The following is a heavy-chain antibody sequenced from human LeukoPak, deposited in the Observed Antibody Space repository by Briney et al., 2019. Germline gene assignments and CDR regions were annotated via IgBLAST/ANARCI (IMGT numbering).Heavy chain of an antibody. V-gene: IGHV4-59*01. J-gene: IGHJ4*02. CDR1: GGSISSYY. CDR2: IQYSGST. D-gene: IGHD6-6*01. Sequence: SQTLSLTCTVSGGSISSYYWSWIRQPPGKGLEWIGYIQYSGSTNYNPSLKSRVTISVDTSKNQFSLKLTSVTAADTAVYYCARSVYTTSSHPYFYDYWGQGTQVTVSS. CDR3: ARSVYTTSSHPYFYDY.